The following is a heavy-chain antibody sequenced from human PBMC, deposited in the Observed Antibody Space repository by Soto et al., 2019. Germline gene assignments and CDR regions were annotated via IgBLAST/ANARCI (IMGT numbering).Heavy chain of an antibody. CDR1: GFSLSTSGVG. CDR3: AHRQDVYDYIWGSYRYTGWYFDL. J-gene: IGHJ2*01. Sequence: QITLKESGPTLVKPTQTLTLTCTFSGFSLSTSGVGVGWIRQPPGKALEWLALIYWDDDKRYSPSLKSRLTITKDTSKNQVVLTMTNMDPVDTATYYCAHRQDVYDYIWGSYRYTGWYFDLWGRGTLVTVSS. V-gene: IGHV2-5*02. D-gene: IGHD3-16*02. CDR2: IYWDDDK.